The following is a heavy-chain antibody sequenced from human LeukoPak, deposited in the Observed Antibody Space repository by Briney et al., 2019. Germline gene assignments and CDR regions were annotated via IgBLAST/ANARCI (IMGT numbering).Heavy chain of an antibody. J-gene: IGHJ3*01. D-gene: IGHD2-21*02. Sequence: GGSLILSCLASGFTFSNTWMNWVRQAPGKGLEWVARIRSKRDGGTTDYAAPVKGRFTISRDDSKNTMYLQMNSLKAEDTAVYYCARDWYYAFDFWGQGTMVTVSS. CDR2: IRSKRDGGTT. V-gene: IGHV3-15*07. CDR3: ARDWYYAFDF. CDR1: GFTFSNTW.